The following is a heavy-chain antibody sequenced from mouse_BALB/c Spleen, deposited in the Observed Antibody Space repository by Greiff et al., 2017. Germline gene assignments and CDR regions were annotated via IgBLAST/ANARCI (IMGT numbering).Heavy chain of an antibody. J-gene: IGHJ3*01. CDR1: GFDFSRYW. CDR3: AGYGNYEGFAY. CDR2: INPDSSTI. Sequence: CEASGFDFSRYWMSWVRQAPGKGLEWIGEINPDSSTINYTPSLKDKFIISRDNAKNTLYLQMSKVRSEDTALYYCAGYGNYEGFAYWGQGTLVTVSA. D-gene: IGHD2-1*01. V-gene: IGHV4-1*02.